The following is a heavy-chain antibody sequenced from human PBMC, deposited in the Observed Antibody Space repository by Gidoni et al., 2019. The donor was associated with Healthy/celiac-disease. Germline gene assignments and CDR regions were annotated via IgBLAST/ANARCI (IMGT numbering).Heavy chain of an antibody. Sequence: QVQLQQWGAGLLKPSETPSLTCAVYGGSFSGYYWSWIRQPPGKGLEWIGEINHSGSTNYNPSLKSRVTISVDTSKNQFSLKLSSVTAADTAVYYCARGWYDSSGYIDYWGQGTLVTVSS. J-gene: IGHJ4*02. CDR3: ARGWYDSSGYIDY. CDR2: INHSGST. D-gene: IGHD3-22*01. V-gene: IGHV4-34*01. CDR1: GGSFSGYY.